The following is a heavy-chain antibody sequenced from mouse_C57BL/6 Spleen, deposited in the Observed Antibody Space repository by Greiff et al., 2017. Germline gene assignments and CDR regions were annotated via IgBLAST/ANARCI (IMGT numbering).Heavy chain of an antibody. D-gene: IGHD2-5*01. Sequence: VQLQQSGPELVKPGASVKISCKASGYAFSSSWMNWVKQRPGKGLEWIGRIYPGDGDTNYNGKFKGKATLTADKSSSTAYMQLSSLTSEDSAVYFCASSSSNYYAMDYWGQGTSVTVSS. V-gene: IGHV1-82*01. CDR2: IYPGDGDT. CDR3: ASSSSNYYAMDY. CDR1: GYAFSSSW. J-gene: IGHJ4*01.